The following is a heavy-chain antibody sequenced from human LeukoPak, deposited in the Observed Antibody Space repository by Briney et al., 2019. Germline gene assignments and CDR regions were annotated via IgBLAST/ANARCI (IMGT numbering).Heavy chain of an antibody. CDR3: AKDSREVVPAAVY. V-gene: IGHV3-21*01. J-gene: IGHJ4*02. Sequence: GGSLRLSCAASGFTFNDYTMNWVRQAPGKGLEWVSSISSSSTYIFYADSLKGRFTISRDNAKNSLYLQMNSLRAEDTAVYYCAKDSREVVPAAVYWGQGTLVTVSS. CDR2: ISSSSTYI. D-gene: IGHD2-2*01. CDR1: GFTFNDYT.